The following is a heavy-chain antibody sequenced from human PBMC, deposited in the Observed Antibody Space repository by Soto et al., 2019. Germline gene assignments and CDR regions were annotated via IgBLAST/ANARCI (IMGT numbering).Heavy chain of an antibody. CDR1: GDYIHVGGYY. D-gene: IGHD2-2*01. J-gene: IGHJ5*02. CDR3: GRDLTSNANCIDP. Sequence: SEILSLTCSVSGDYIHVGGYYWTWIRQRPGKGLEWMGYIYYTGKTYYNPSLESRLTMSVDRSKNQFSLRLTSVTAADTAVYFCGRDLTSNANCIDPWGQGTLVTVSS. CDR2: IYYTGKT. V-gene: IGHV4-30-4*01.